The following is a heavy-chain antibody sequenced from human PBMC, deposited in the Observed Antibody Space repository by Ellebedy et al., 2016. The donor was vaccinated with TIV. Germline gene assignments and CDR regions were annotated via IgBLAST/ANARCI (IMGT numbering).Heavy chain of an antibody. J-gene: IGHJ2*01. CDR2: ISYDGRRK. CDR3: ATTHQYDTSGRYWYFDV. Sequence: PGGSLRLSCAASGLNFIAYDMHWVRQDPGKGLEWVAFISYDGRRKYYGDSVKGRFTISRDNSKNTVYLQMNSLRPEDTAMYYCATTHQYDTSGRYWYFDVWGRGALVTISS. CDR1: GLNFIAYD. V-gene: IGHV3-30*03. D-gene: IGHD3-22*01.